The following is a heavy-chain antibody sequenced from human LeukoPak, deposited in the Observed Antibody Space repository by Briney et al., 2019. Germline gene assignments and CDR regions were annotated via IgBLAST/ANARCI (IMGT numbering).Heavy chain of an antibody. CDR2: IYTSGST. CDR3: ARAMNRGTYYYYGMDV. Sequence: SETLSLTCTVSGGSISSYYWSWIRQPAGKGLEWIGRIYTSGSTNYNPSLKSRVTISVDTSKNQFSLKLSSVTAADTAVYYCARAMNRGTYYYYGMDVWGQGTTVTVSS. D-gene: IGHD3-22*01. J-gene: IGHJ6*02. CDR1: GGSISSYY. V-gene: IGHV4-4*07.